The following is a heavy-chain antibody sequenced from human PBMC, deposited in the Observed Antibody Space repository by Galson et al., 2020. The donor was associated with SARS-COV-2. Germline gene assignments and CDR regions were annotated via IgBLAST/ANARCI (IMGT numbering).Heavy chain of an antibody. CDR2: IPYDGSNK. CDR3: AIDLREDIVVVPAAPDF. CDR1: GFTFSSYA. D-gene: IGHD2-2*01. J-gene: IGHJ4*02. V-gene: IGHV3-30*04. Sequence: GGSLRISCAASGFTFSSYAMHWVRQAPGKGLERVAVIPYDGSNKYYADSVKGRFTISRDNSKNTLYLQMNSLIAEDTAVYYCAIDLREDIVVVPAAPDFWGQGTLVTVSS.